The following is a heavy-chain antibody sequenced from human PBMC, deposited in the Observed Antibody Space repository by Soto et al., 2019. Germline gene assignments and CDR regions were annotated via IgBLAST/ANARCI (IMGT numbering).Heavy chain of an antibody. J-gene: IGHJ4*02. Sequence: QLQLQESGPGLVKPSETLSLTCTVSGGSISSSSYYWGWIRQPPGKGLEWIGSIYYSGGTYYNPSLKSRVTISVDTSKNQFSLKLSSVTAADTAVYYCARHIDTAMPLDYWGQGTLVTVSS. CDR3: ARHIDTAMPLDY. V-gene: IGHV4-39*01. D-gene: IGHD5-18*01. CDR1: GGSISSSSYY. CDR2: IYYSGGT.